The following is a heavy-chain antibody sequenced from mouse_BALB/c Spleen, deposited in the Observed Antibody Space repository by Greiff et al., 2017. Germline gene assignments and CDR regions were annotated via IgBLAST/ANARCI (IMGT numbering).Heavy chain of an antibody. V-gene: IGHV1-18*01. CDR1: GYSFTGYT. J-gene: IGHJ4*01. Sequence: EVQLQQSGPELVKPGASMKISCKASGYSFTGYTMNWVKQSHGKNLEWIGLINPYNGGTSYNQKFKGKATLTVDKSSSTAYMELLSLTSEDSAVYYGARRLNYGHGDYAMDYWGQGTAVTVSS. D-gene: IGHD1-1*01. CDR3: ARRLNYGHGDYAMDY. CDR2: INPYNGGT.